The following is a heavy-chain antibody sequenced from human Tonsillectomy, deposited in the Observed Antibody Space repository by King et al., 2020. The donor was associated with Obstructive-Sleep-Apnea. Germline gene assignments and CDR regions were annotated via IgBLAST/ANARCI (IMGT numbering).Heavy chain of an antibody. CDR1: GFSFSDHY. Sequence: LVQSGGDSVQPGGSLRLSCAASGFSFSDHYMDWVRQAPGKGLEWVGRIRNKVNSYTTEYAASVKGRFTLSRDDSKNSLYLQMNSLKTEDTAVYYCARVRLAYGDFADFWGQGTLVTVSS. J-gene: IGHJ4*02. D-gene: IGHD4-17*01. V-gene: IGHV3-72*01. CDR3: ARVRLAYGDFADF. CDR2: IRNKVNSYTT.